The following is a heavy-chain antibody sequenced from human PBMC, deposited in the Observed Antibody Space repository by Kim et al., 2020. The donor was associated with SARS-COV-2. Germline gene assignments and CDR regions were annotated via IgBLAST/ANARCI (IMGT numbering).Heavy chain of an antibody. CDR2: INTDGSST. CDR3: ARSGGFIDY. V-gene: IGHV3-74*01. D-gene: IGHD2-15*01. Sequence: GGSLRLSCAASGFTFSSYWMHWVRQAPGKGLVWVSHINTDGSSTNYADSVKGRFTISRDNAKNTLYLQMNSLRAEDTAVYYCARSGGFIDYWGQGTLVTVSS. J-gene: IGHJ4*02. CDR1: GFTFSSYW.